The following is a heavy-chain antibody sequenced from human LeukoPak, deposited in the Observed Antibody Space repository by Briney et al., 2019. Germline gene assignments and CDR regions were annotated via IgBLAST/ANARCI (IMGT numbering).Heavy chain of an antibody. J-gene: IGHJ4*02. CDR2: IYTSGST. CDR1: GGSISSYY. D-gene: IGHD4-17*01. Sequence: SETLSLTCTVSGGSISSYYWSWIRQPAGKGLEWIGRIYTSGSTNYNPSLKSRVTMSVDTSKNQFSLKLSSVTAADTAVYYCARDRGDYGDFALDYWGQGTLVTVSS. CDR3: ARDRGDYGDFALDY. V-gene: IGHV4-4*07.